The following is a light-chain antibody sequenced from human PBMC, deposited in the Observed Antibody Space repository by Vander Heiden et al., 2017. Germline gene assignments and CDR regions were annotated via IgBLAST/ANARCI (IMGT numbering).Light chain of an antibody. CDR1: QSVSSSY. J-gene: IGKJ2*01. Sequence: EIVLTQSPVTLSLSPGERATLSCRASQSVSSSYLAWYQQKPGQAPRLLIYGASYRATGIPDRFSGSGSGTDFTLTISRLEPEDFAVYYCQQYGSSAYTFGQGTKLEIK. CDR2: GAS. V-gene: IGKV3-20*01. CDR3: QQYGSSAYT.